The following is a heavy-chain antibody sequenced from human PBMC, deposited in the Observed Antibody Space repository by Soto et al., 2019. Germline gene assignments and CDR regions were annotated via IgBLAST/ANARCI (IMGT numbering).Heavy chain of an antibody. CDR1: GFTFSSYA. CDR3: AKDIYGSGSLYYYYYGMDV. D-gene: IGHD3-10*01. V-gene: IGHV3-23*01. CDR2: ISGSGGST. Sequence: PGGSLRLSCAASGFTFSSYAMSWVRQAPGKGLEWVSAISGSGGSTYYADSVKGRFTISRDNSKNTLYLQMNSLRAEDTAVYYCAKDIYGSGSLYYYYYGMDVWGQGTTVTVSS. J-gene: IGHJ6*02.